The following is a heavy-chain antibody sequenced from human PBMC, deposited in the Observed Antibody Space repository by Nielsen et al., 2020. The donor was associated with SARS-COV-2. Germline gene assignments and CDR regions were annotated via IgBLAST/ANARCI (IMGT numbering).Heavy chain of an antibody. CDR1: GGSLSSRNYY. Sequence: SETLSLTCTVPGGSLSSRNYYWGWIRQPPGKGLERIGTIYYSGSVSYNPSLRSRVTISVDTSKKHFSLKLTSVTAADTAVYFCARGDIAVVPAAMFRGDDAFDIWGQGTMVRVSS. D-gene: IGHD2-2*01. CDR3: ARGDIAVVPAAMFRGDDAFDI. CDR2: IYYSGSV. J-gene: IGHJ3*02. V-gene: IGHV4-39*02.